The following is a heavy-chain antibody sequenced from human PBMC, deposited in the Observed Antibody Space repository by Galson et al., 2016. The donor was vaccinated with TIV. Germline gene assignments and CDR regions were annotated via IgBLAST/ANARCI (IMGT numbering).Heavy chain of an antibody. CDR2: MYYSGRT. Sequence: SETLSLTCTVSGDSISSYYWSWIRQPPGKGLEWIGCMYYSGRTNFYNPSLKSRVTMSADTSKNQFSLKVTSVSAADTAMYYCARLPTIFGVVTPYFDLWGQGTLVTVSS. CDR3: ARLPTIFGVVTPYFDL. V-gene: IGHV4-59*12. J-gene: IGHJ4*02. D-gene: IGHD3-3*01. CDR1: GDSISSYY.